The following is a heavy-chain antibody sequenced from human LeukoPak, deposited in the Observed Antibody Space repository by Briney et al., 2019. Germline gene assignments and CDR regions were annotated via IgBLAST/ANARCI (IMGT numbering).Heavy chain of an antibody. CDR2: INPNSGGT. J-gene: IGHJ6*03. V-gene: IGHV1-2*02. Sequence: GASVKVSCKASGYTFTGYYMHWVRQAPGQGLEWMGWINPNSGGTNYAQKFQGRVTMTRDTSMSTDYMELSRLRSDDTAVYYCARSYYDKRGGYYYYYMDVWGKGTTVTVSS. CDR3: ARSYYDKRGGYYYYYMDV. D-gene: IGHD3-22*01. CDR1: GYTFTGYY.